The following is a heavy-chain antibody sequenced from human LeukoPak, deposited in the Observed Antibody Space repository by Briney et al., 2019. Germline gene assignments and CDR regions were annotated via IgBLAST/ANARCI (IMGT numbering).Heavy chain of an antibody. V-gene: IGHV4-61*01. CDR2: IYYSGTT. Sequence: SEPLSLTCTVSGGSVSSGSYCWSWIRQPPGKGLEWIGNIYYSGTTNYNPSLKSRVTISVDTSKNQFSLKLSSVTAADTAVYYCARYYYSFFYMDVWGKGTTLTVSS. CDR3: ARYYYSFFYMDV. J-gene: IGHJ6*03. CDR1: GGSVSSGSYC.